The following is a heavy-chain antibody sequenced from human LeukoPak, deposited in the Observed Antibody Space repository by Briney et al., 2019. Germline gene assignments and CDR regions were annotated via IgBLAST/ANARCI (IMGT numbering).Heavy chain of an antibody. V-gene: IGHV1-18*01. CDR3: ARVGVGATPPYYFDY. CDR2: ISTYNGNT. J-gene: IGHJ4*02. CDR1: GYTFTSYG. D-gene: IGHD1-26*01. Sequence: ASVKVSCKASGYTFTSYGISWVRQAPGQGLEWMGWISTYNGNTNYAQNLQGRVTMTTDTATSTAYMELRSPRSDDTAVYYCARVGVGATPPYYFDYWGQGTLVTVSS.